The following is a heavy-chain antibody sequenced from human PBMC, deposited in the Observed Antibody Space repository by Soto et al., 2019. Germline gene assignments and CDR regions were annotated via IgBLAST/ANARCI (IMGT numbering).Heavy chain of an antibody. Sequence: ASVKVSCKASGYTFTSYDINWVRQATGQGIEWMGWMNPISGNTGYAQKFQGRVTMTRNTSISTAYMELSSLRSEDTAVYYCARGYCSSTSCYYGPNWFDPWGQGTLVTVSS. J-gene: IGHJ5*02. CDR2: MNPISGNT. V-gene: IGHV1-8*01. CDR1: GYTFTSYD. D-gene: IGHD2-2*01. CDR3: ARGYCSSTSCYYGPNWFDP.